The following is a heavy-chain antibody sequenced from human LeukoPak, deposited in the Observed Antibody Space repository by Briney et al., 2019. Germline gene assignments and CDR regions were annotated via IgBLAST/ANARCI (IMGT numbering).Heavy chain of an antibody. CDR3: ATSMAQDVDAFHI. Sequence: GGSLRLSCAASGITFSRYSMNWVRQAPGKGLEWVSSISTSSSYIYYADSVKGRFTISRHNAKNSLYLQMNNLRAEDTAMFYCATSMAQDVDAFHIWGQGTMVTVSS. CDR1: GITFSRYS. D-gene: IGHD2-21*01. J-gene: IGHJ3*02. CDR2: ISTSSSYI. V-gene: IGHV3-21*01.